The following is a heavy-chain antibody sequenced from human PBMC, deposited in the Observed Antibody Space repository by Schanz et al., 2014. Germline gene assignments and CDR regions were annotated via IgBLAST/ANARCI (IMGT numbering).Heavy chain of an antibody. D-gene: IGHD3-16*01. CDR3: ARSYHDDDDYTRALDM. CDR1: GFTFSSYS. CDR2: IRFDASAK. V-gene: IGHV3-30*02. J-gene: IGHJ3*02. Sequence: QVQLVESGGGVVQPGGSLRLSCAASGFTFSSYSMHWVRQAPGKGLEWVAYIRFDASAKYYGDSVEGRFTISRDNAKNTLYLQMNSLRPEDTAVYYCARSYHDDDDYTRALDMWGQGTMVTVSS.